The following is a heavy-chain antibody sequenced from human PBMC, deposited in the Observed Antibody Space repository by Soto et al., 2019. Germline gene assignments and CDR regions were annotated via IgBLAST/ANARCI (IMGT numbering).Heavy chain of an antibody. D-gene: IGHD3-9*01. CDR2: INPNSGGT. J-gene: IGHJ4*02. Sequence: ASVKVSCKASGYTFTGYYMHWVRQAPGQGLEWMGWINPNSGGTNYAQKFQGWVTMTRDTSISTAYMELSRLRSDDTAVYYCARSAYSYDILTGYYSPTGYFDYWGQGTLVTVSS. CDR3: ARSAYSYDILTGYYSPTGYFDY. V-gene: IGHV1-2*04. CDR1: GYTFTGYY.